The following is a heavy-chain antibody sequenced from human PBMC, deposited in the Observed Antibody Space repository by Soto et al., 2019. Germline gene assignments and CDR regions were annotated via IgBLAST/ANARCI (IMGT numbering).Heavy chain of an antibody. Sequence: PSETLSLTCTVSGGSISSSNYHWGWIRQPPGKGLEWIGSMYYSGSTYYNPSLKSRVTISVDTSKNQFSLKLSSVTAADTAVYYCARRPVLRYFDWLPNYYYGMDVWGQGTTVTVSS. CDR3: ARRPVLRYFDWLPNYYYGMDV. D-gene: IGHD3-9*01. CDR1: GGSISSSNYH. CDR2: MYYSGST. V-gene: IGHV4-39*01. J-gene: IGHJ6*02.